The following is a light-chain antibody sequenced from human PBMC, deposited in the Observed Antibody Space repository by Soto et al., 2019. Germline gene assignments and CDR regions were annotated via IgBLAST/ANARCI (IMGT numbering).Light chain of an antibody. Sequence: QSALTQPASVSGSPGQSITVSCTGTSSDIGRYNYVSWYQHHPGKAPKLMIYDVNKRPSGVSNRFSGSKSANTASLTISGLQAEDEADYYCSSYTTSTRDVFGTGTQLTVL. V-gene: IGLV2-14*03. J-gene: IGLJ1*01. CDR1: SSDIGRYNY. CDR3: SSYTTSTRDV. CDR2: DVN.